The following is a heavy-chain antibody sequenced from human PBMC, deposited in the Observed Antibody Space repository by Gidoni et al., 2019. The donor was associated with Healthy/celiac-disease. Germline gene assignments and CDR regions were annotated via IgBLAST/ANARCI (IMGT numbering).Heavy chain of an antibody. V-gene: IGHV1-69*01. CDR1: GGTFSSYA. D-gene: IGHD3-22*01. CDR2: IIPIFGTA. J-gene: IGHJ5*02. CDR3: ARDEPDSSGYYPHWFDP. Sequence: QVQLVQSGAEVKKPGSSVTVSCKASGGTFSSYAISWVRQAPGQGLEWMGGIIPIFGTANYAQKFQGRVTITADEATSTAYMELSSLRSEDTAVYYCARDEPDSSGYYPHWFDPWGQGTLVTVSS.